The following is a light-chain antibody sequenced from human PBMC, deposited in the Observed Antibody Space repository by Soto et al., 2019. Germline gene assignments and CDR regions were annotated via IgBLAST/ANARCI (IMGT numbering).Light chain of an antibody. CDR3: AAWDDSLNGQWL. V-gene: IGLV1-44*01. CDR2: SNN. Sequence: QSVLTQPPSASGTPGQRVTISCSGSSSSIGSNPVNWYQQLPGTAPKLLIFSNNQRPSGVPDRFSGSKSGTSASLAISGLQSEDEADYYCAAWDDSLNGQWLFGGGTKLTVL. J-gene: IGLJ3*02. CDR1: SSSIGSNP.